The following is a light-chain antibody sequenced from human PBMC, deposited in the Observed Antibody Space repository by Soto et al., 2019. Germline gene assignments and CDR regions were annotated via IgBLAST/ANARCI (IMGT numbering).Light chain of an antibody. J-gene: IGKJ1*01. Sequence: DIQMTQSPSTLSASVGDRVTIPCRASQTINNRLAWYQQKPGKAPKLLIFDVSSLESGVPSRFSGSGSGTEFTLTISSLQPDDFATYYCQQYNSYSPWTFGQGTKVDIK. CDR2: DVS. CDR3: QQYNSYSPWT. V-gene: IGKV1-5*01. CDR1: QTINNR.